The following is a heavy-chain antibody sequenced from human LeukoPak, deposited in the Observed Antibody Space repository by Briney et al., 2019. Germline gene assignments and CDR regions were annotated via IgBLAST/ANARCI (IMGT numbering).Heavy chain of an antibody. CDR2: IREDGTEK. Sequence: GGSLRLSCTASGFTFSGAWMTWVRQAPGKGLEWVANIREDGTEKNYVDSVKGRSTISRDNAKNSLFLQMSNLRDDDTAIYYCARHVGISFWGQGTLVTVSS. J-gene: IGHJ4*02. CDR1: GFTFSGAW. V-gene: IGHV3-7*01. CDR3: ARHVGISF. D-gene: IGHD7-27*01.